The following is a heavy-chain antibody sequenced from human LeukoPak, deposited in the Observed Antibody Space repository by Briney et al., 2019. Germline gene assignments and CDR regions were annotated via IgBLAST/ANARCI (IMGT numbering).Heavy chain of an antibody. V-gene: IGHV1-2*02. CDR3: ARDSWLYGGNAWGNDY. J-gene: IGHJ4*02. CDR2: INPNSGGT. D-gene: IGHD4-23*01. CDR1: GYTFTGYY. Sequence: ASVKVSCKASGYTFTGYYMHWVRQAPGQGLEWMGWINPNSGGTNYAQKFQGRVTMTRDTSISTAYMELSRLRSDDTAVYYCARDSWLYGGNAWGNDYWGQGTLVTVSS.